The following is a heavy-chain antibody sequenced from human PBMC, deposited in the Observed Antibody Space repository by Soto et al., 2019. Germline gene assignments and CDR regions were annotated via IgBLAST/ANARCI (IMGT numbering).Heavy chain of an antibody. J-gene: IGHJ3*02. CDR3: ARLQYTVVTALDI. V-gene: IGHV4-59*01. CDR2: IYDSGTT. Sequence: SETLSLTCSVPGGVTSNYYWSWIRQPPGKGLEWIGYIYDSGTTHYNPSLKSRVTISVDTSKSQFSLKLNSVTAADTAVYYCARLQYTVVTALDIWGQGTMVTVSS. D-gene: IGHD2-15*01. CDR1: GGVTSNYY.